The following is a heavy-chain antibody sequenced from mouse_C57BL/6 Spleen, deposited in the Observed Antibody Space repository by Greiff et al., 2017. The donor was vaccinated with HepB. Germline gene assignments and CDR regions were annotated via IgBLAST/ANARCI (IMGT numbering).Heavy chain of an antibody. CDR1: GYTFTDYY. CDR3: ARRYDGYYDV. Sequence: EVQLQESGPELVKPGASVKISCKASGYTFTDYYMNWVKQSHGKSLEWIGDINPNNGGTSYNQKFKGKATWTVDKSSSTAYMELRSLTSEDSAVYYCARRYDGYYDVWGTGTTVTVSS. V-gene: IGHV1-26*01. J-gene: IGHJ1*03. CDR2: INPNNGGT. D-gene: IGHD2-3*01.